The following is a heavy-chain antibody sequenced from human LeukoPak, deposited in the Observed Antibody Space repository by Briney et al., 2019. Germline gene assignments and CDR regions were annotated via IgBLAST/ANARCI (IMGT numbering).Heavy chain of an antibody. J-gene: IGHJ4*02. CDR1: GGSFSSYY. CDR3: ARGITMVRRALGY. CDR2: INNSGRT. D-gene: IGHD3-10*01. V-gene: IGHV4-34*01. Sequence: PSETLSLTCAVYGGSFSSYYWSWIRQPPGKGLEWLGEINNSGRTNYNPSLKSRATISVDTSKNQFSLKLSSVTAADTAVYYCARGITMVRRALGYWGQGTLVTVSS.